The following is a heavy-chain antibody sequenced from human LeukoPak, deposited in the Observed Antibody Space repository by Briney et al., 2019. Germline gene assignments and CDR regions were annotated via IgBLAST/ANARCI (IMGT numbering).Heavy chain of an antibody. D-gene: IGHD3-3*01. CDR3: ARAKHYYDFWN. CDR2: IIPILGIA. Sequence: GASVKVSCKASGGTFSSYAISWVRQAPGQGLEWMGRIIPILGIANYAQKFQGRVTITADKSTSTAYMELSSLRSEDTAVYYCARAKHYYDFWNWGQGTLVTVSS. J-gene: IGHJ4*02. V-gene: IGHV1-69*04. CDR1: GGTFSSYA.